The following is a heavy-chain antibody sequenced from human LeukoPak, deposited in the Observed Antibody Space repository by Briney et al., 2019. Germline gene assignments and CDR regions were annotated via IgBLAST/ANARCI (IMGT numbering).Heavy chain of an antibody. D-gene: IGHD1-1*01. Sequence: SETLSLTCSVSGASISSYYWSWIRQPAGKGREWLGRIYSSGSTNYNPSLKSRVTMSVDTSKNQFSLKLNSVTAADTAVYYCARAGATGKSQFDYWGQGTLVTVSS. CDR1: GASISSYY. CDR2: IYSSGST. CDR3: ARAGATGKSQFDY. J-gene: IGHJ4*02. V-gene: IGHV4-4*07.